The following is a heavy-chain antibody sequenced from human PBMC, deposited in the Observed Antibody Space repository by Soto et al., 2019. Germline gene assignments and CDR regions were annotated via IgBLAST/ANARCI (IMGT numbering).Heavy chain of an antibody. Sequence: PSEPLSLSWTVSGGSSSSYYWSWIRQPPGKGLEWIGYIYYSGSTNYNPSLKSRVTISVDTSKNQFSLKLSSVTAADTAVYYCARGDYYDSSGYYSWGQGTLVTVSS. CDR3: ARGDYYDSSGYYS. V-gene: IGHV4-59*01. CDR2: IYYSGST. CDR1: GGSSSSYY. D-gene: IGHD3-22*01. J-gene: IGHJ4*02.